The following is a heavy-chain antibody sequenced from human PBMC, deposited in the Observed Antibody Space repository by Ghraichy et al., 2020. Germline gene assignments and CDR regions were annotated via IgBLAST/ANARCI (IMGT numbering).Heavy chain of an antibody. CDR3: AKLLERYYERGGYPPSY. CDR1: GFTFSSHV. D-gene: IGHD3-3*01. Sequence: GALRLSCAASGFTFSSHVMSWVRQAPGKGLEWVSGISSSGAGTYYADSVKGRFIISRDNSKSTLFLQINSLRAEDTAVYYCAKLLERYYERGGYPPSYWGQGALVTVSS. V-gene: IGHV3-23*01. J-gene: IGHJ4*02. CDR2: ISSSGAGT.